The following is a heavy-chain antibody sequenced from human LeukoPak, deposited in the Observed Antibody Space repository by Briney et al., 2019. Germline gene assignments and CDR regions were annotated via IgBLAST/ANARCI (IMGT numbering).Heavy chain of an antibody. CDR3: AKKIGSYYAFDI. J-gene: IGHJ3*02. CDR1: GFTLSSYA. CDR2: ISGSGGST. D-gene: IGHD1-26*01. Sequence: GGSLRLSCVASGFTLSSYAMSWVRQAPGKGLEWVSAISGSGGSTYYADSVKGRFTISRDNSKNTLYLQMNSLRAEDTAVYYCAKKIGSYYAFDIWGQGTMVTVYS. V-gene: IGHV3-23*01.